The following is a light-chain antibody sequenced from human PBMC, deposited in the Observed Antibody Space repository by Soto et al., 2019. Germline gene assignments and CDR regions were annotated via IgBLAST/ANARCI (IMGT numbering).Light chain of an antibody. CDR3: SSYTSSSTLVI. CDR1: SSDVGYSDH. J-gene: IGLJ2*01. V-gene: IGLV2-14*01. Sequence: QSALTQPASVSGSPGQSITISCTGTSSDVGYSDHVSWYQQHPGKAPKLMIYHVSYRPSGVSNRFSGSKSGNTASLTISGLQAEYEADYYCSSYTSSSTLVIFGGGTKLTVL. CDR2: HVS.